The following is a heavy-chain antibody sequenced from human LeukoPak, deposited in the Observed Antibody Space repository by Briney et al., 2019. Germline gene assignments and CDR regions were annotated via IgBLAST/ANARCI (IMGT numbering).Heavy chain of an antibody. CDR3: ARDFIEAGGYYMDV. CDR2: PYYRSKWYN. Sequence: PSQTLSLTCAISGDSVFSNSASWNWIRQSPSRGLEWLGRPYYRSKWYNDYAVIVKSRITITPDTSKNQFSLQLNSVAPEDTAVYYCARDFIEAGGYYMDVWGKGTTVTVSS. D-gene: IGHD3-10*01. CDR1: GDSVFSNSAS. V-gene: IGHV6-1*01. J-gene: IGHJ6*03.